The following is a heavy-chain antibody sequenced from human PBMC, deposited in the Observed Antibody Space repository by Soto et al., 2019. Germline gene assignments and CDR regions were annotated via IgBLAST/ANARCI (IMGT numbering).Heavy chain of an antibody. V-gene: IGHV2-5*02. J-gene: IGHJ4*02. CDR2: IYWDDDQ. CDR3: AHAGDDDLLSFDN. Sequence: QITLKESRPPLVRPAQTLTLTCDFSGFSLTTTGMGLAWIRKPPGQALEWLALIYWDDDQRYSPSLKDRHTISTDTSRSRVVLTIINMIPEDTGTYFCAHAGDDDLLSFDNGGAGALVTLSS. D-gene: IGHD1-1*01. CDR1: GFSLTTTGMG.